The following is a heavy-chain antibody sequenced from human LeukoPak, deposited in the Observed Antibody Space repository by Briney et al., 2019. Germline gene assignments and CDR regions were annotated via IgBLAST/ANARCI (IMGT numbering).Heavy chain of an antibody. J-gene: IGHJ6*03. CDR1: GYSINSGFY. CDR2: IYHSGST. CDR3: ARGRLDCSGGSCLATGYYYMDV. D-gene: IGHD2-15*01. Sequence: SETLSLTCTVSGYSINSGFYWGWIRQPPGKGLEWIGSIYHSGSTHYKSSLKSRVTISVDTSKNQLSLKLTSVTAADTAVYYCARGRLDCSGGSCLATGYYYMDVWGKGTTVTVSS. V-gene: IGHV4-38-2*02.